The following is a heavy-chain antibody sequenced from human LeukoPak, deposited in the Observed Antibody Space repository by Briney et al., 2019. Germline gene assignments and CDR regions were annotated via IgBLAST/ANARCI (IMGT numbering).Heavy chain of an antibody. V-gene: IGHV4-31*11. CDR1: GGSISSGGYY. D-gene: IGHD2-21*02. CDR3: ARTYMTSARFDP. J-gene: IGHJ5*02. Sequence: SQTLSLTCAVSGGSISSGGYYWSWIRQHPGKGLEWIGYIHYSGSTYYNPSLKSRVTISVDTSKNQFSLKLRYVTAADTAVYYCARTYMTSARFDPWGQGTLVTVSS. CDR2: IHYSGST.